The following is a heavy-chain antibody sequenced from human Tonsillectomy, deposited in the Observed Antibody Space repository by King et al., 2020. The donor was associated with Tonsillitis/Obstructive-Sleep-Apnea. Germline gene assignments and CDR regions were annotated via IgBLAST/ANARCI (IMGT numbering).Heavy chain of an antibody. V-gene: IGHV3-23*04. J-gene: IGHJ6*03. Sequence: VQLVESGGGLVQPGGSLRTSCAVSGFTFSSYAMSWVRQAPGKVLEWVSAISDSGVGTHYADSVKGRFTISRDNSKNTLYLQMNSLRVEDTALYYCAGGPAGADYYYMDVWGKGTTVTVSS. CDR3: AGGPAGADYYYMDV. CDR2: ISDSGVGT. CDR1: GFTFSSYA. D-gene: IGHD6-19*01.